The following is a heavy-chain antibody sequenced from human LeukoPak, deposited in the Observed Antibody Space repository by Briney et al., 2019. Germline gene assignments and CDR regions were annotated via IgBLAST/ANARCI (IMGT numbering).Heavy chain of an antibody. J-gene: IGHJ3*02. Sequence: ASVKVSCKASGYTFTGYYMHWVRQAPGQGLEWMGRINPNSGGTNYAQKFQGRVSVTRDTSISTAYMDVSRVRSDDTAVYYCASSAHTSGSNAFDIWGQGTMVAVSS. D-gene: IGHD1-1*01. CDR1: GYTFTGYY. V-gene: IGHV1-2*06. CDR2: INPNSGGT. CDR3: ASSAHTSGSNAFDI.